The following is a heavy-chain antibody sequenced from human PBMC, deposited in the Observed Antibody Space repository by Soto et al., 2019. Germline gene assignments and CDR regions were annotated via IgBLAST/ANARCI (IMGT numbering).Heavy chain of an antibody. CDR2: MNPNSGNT. Sequence: GASVKVSCKASGYTFTSYDINWVRQATGQGLEWMGWMNPNSGNTGYAQKFQGRVTMTRNTSISTAYMELSSLRSEDTAVYYCARESSLVGYYYFDVWGQGTTVTVSS. J-gene: IGHJ6*03. CDR3: ARESSLVGYYYFDV. D-gene: IGHD6-6*01. CDR1: GYTFTSYD. V-gene: IGHV1-8*01.